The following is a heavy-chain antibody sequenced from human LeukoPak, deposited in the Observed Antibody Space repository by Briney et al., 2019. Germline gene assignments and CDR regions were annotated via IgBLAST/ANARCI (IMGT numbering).Heavy chain of an antibody. V-gene: IGHV3-48*01. D-gene: IGHD1-26*01. J-gene: IGHJ4*02. CDR3: ARDLWELLMVKGCNDY. Sequence: GGSLTLSCAASGFTFSSYSMNWVRQAPGKGLEWVSYISSSSSTIYYADSVKGRFTISRDNAKNSLYLQMNSLRAEDTAVYYCARDLWELLMVKGCNDYWGQGTLVTVSS. CDR1: GFTFSSYS. CDR2: ISSSSSTI.